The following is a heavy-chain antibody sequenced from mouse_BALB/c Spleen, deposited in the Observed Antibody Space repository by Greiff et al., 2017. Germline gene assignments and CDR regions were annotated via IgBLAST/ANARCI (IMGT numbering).Heavy chain of an antibody. V-gene: IGHV6-6*02. D-gene: IGHD1-2*01. J-gene: IGHJ2*01. CDR2: IRLKSNNYAT. Sequence: EVKVVESGGGLVQPGGSMKLSCVASGFTFSNYWMNWVRQSPEKGLEWVAEIRLKSNNYATHYAESVKGRFTISRDDSKSSVYLQMNNLRAEDTGIYYCTRGYYGYGDYWGQGTTLTVSS. CDR1: GFTFSNYW. CDR3: TRGYYGYGDY.